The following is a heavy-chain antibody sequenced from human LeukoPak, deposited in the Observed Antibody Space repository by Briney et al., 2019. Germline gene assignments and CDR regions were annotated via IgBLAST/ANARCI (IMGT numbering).Heavy chain of an antibody. CDR2: IYYSGNP. V-gene: IGHV4-39*01. J-gene: IGHJ4*02. Sequence: PSETLSLTCTVSGGSISSGIYYWGWIRQPPGKGLEWIGSIYYSGNPYYNPSLKSRVTISVDTSKNQLSLKLNSVTAADTAVYYCARHVRQQLPPKAFDYWGQGTLVTVSS. CDR3: ARHVRQQLPPKAFDY. D-gene: IGHD6-13*01. CDR1: GGSISSGIYY.